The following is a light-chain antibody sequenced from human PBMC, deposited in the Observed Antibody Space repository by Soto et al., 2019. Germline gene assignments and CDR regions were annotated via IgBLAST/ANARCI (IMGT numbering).Light chain of an antibody. CDR2: DVS. Sequence: QSVLTQPASVSGSPGQSITISCTGTSSDVGGYNYVSWYQHHPGKAPKLMIYDVSNRPSGVSNRFSGSKSGNTASLTISGLQAEDEADYYCSSYTSSSTSLYVFGTGTKV. CDR3: SSYTSSSTSLYV. J-gene: IGLJ1*01. V-gene: IGLV2-14*03. CDR1: SSDVGGYNY.